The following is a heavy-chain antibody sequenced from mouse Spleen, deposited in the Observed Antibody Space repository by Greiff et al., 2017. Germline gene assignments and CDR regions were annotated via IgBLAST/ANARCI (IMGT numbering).Heavy chain of an antibody. V-gene: IGHV4-1*02. CDR3: ARGRYDRWYFDV. CDR2: INPDSSTI. Sequence: AAGGVDFSRYWMSWVRQAPGKGLEWIGEINPDSSTINYTPSLKDKFIISRDNAKNTLYLQMSKVRSEDTALYYCARGRYDRWYFDVWGAGTTVTVSS. D-gene: IGHD2-14*01. CDR1: GVDFSRYW. J-gene: IGHJ1*01.